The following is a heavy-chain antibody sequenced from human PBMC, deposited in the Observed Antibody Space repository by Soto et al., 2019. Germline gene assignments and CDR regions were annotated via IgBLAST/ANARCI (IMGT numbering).Heavy chain of an antibody. CDR2: IKDGGYT. V-gene: IGHV4-34*01. D-gene: IGHD5-12*01. CDR1: GGSLSGYY. CDR3: ARGQEGVVATH. Sequence: QVQLQQWGAGLLKPSETLSLNCAVNGGSLSGYYWSWIRQPPGKGLEWIGEIKDGGYTNYSPSLKRRATIPYDTSNNQFSLRLTSVPAADTGVYYCARGQEGVVATHWDQGALVTVSS. J-gene: IGHJ4*02.